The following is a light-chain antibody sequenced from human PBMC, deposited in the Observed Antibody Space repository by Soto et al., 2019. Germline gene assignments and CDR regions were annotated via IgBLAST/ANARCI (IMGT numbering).Light chain of an antibody. J-gene: IGLJ1*01. CDR1: SSDVGGFNY. Sequence: QSVLTQPASVSGSPGQSITISCTGTSSDVGGFNYVSWYQHHPGKAPKLMIYEVSNRPSGVSTRFSGSKSGNTASLTISGLQAEDETDYYCSSYTTSSALDVFGTGTKLTVL. V-gene: IGLV2-14*01. CDR3: SSYTTSSALDV. CDR2: EVS.